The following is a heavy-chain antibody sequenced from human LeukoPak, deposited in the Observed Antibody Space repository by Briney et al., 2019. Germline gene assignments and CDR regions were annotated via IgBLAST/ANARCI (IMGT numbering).Heavy chain of an antibody. CDR2: IYPRDGST. Sequence: ASVTVSCKASGYTFTSNYIHWVRQAPGQGLEGMGMIYPRDGSTSYAQKFQGRVTVTRDTSTSTVHMELSGLRSEDTAVYYCARDQEGFAYWGQGTLVTVSS. V-gene: IGHV1-46*01. CDR1: GYTFTSNY. J-gene: IGHJ4*02. CDR3: ARDQEGFAY.